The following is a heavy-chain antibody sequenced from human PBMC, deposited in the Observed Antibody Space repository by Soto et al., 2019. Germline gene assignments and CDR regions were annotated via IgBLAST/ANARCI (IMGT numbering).Heavy chain of an antibody. CDR1: GGSFSGYY. CDR2: IYHSGST. D-gene: IGHD3-22*01. CDR3: ARGHDSSTTDY. Sequence: SETLSLTCAVYGGSFSGYYWSWIRQPPGKGLEWIGEIYHSGSTYYNPSLKSRVTISVDTSKNQFSLKLSSLTAADTAVYYCARGHDSSTTDYWGQGTLVTVSS. J-gene: IGHJ4*02. V-gene: IGHV4-34*09.